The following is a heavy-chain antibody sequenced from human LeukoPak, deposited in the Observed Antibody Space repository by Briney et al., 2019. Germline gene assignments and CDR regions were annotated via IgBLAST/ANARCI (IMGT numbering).Heavy chain of an antibody. CDR3: ARERHYDLDY. CDR1: GYTFTAFY. CDR2: MNPNSGGT. V-gene: IGHV1-2*02. J-gene: IGHJ4*02. D-gene: IGHD4-17*01. Sequence: ASVKVSCKSSGYTFTAFYIHWVRQAPGQGLEWMGWMNPNSGGTKSTQTFQGRVTMTRDTSISTAYMELSRLNSDDTAVYYCARERHYDLDYWGQGALVTVSS.